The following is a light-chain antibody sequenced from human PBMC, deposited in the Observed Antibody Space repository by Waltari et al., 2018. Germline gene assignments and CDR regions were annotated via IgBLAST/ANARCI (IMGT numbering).Light chain of an antibody. CDR3: YSTDSSGNHRV. V-gene: IGLV3-10*01. CDR1: ALPKKS. CDR2: EDS. J-gene: IGLJ3*02. Sequence: SYELTQPPSASLSPGQTARITCSADALPKKSATWYQQKSGQAPVLVIYEDSKRPSGIPERFSGSSSGTMATLTISGAQVEDEADYYCYSTDSSGNHRVFGGGTKLTVL.